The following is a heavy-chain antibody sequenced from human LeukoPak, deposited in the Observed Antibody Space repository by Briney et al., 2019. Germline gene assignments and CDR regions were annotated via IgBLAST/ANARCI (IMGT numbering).Heavy chain of an antibody. CDR2: ISSSSSYI. D-gene: IGHD3-22*01. V-gene: IGHV3-21*01. Sequence: GGSLRLSCAASGFTFSSYSMNWVRQAPGKGLEWVSSISSSSSYIYYADSVKGRFTISRDNAKNSLYLQMNSLRAEDTAVYYCARDLGFQAWYYYDSSGYYHFDYWGQGTLVTVSS. CDR1: GFTFSSYS. J-gene: IGHJ4*02. CDR3: ARDLGFQAWYYYDSSGYYHFDY.